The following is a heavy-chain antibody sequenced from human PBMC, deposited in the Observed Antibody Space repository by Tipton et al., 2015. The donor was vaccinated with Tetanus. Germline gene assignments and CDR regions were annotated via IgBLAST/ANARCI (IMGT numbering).Heavy chain of an antibody. Sequence: GLVKPSENLSLNCTVSGGSTRDFYWTWIRQAAGKRLEWIGRIYTSRITIYNPSLKSRVSMSMDTSRNQFSLELSSVTAADTAVYYCARANNEFPKKGPFDSWGQGSLVIVSS. J-gene: IGHJ4*02. CDR1: GGSTRDFY. CDR3: ARANNEFPKKGPFDS. V-gene: IGHV4-4*07. D-gene: IGHD1-1*01. CDR2: IYTSRIT.